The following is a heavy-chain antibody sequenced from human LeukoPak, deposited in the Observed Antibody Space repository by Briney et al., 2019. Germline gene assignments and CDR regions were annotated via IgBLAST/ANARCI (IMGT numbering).Heavy chain of an antibody. CDR3: ARGSPRLGVPGTTVDY. CDR2: ISPYSGAT. Sequence: GASVKVSCKASGYTFSDYYIHWVRQAPGQGLEWMGWISPYSGATNYAQRVQGRVTMTRDTSISTAYMELSSLTPDDTAVYYCARGSPRLGVPGTTVDYWGQGTMVTVSS. CDR1: GYTFSDYY. V-gene: IGHV1-2*02. D-gene: IGHD6-19*01. J-gene: IGHJ3*01.